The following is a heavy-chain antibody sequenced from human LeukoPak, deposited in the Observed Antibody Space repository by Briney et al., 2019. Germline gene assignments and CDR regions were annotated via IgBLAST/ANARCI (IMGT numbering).Heavy chain of an antibody. CDR3: ARDLRGFDY. CDR2: IYYSGST. V-gene: IGHV4-59*01. CDR1: GGSISSYY. Sequence: NPSETLSLTCTVSGGSISSYYWSWIRQPPGKGLEWIGYIYYSGSTNYNPSLKSRVTISVDTSKNQFSLKLSSVTAADTAVYYCARDLRGFDYWGQGTLVTVSS. J-gene: IGHJ4*02.